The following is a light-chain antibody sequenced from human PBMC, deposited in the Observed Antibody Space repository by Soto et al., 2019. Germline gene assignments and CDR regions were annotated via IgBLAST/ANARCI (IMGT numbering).Light chain of an antibody. Sequence: EVVLTQSPATLSLSPGERATLSCRASQSIRNYLAWYQQKPGQAPRLLIYDASNRATGIPARFSGSGSGTDFTDFTLTISRLEPEDFAVYYCQQYGSTPPLTFGGGTKVEIK. V-gene: IGKV3-20*01. J-gene: IGKJ4*01. CDR2: DAS. CDR1: QSIRNY. CDR3: QQYGSTPPLT.